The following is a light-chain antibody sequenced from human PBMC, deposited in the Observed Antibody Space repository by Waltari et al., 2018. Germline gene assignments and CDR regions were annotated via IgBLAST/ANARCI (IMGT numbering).Light chain of an antibody. CDR1: QSVFYSPNNNNF. CDR2: WAS. J-gene: IGKJ1*01. Sequence: DIVMTQSPDSLAVSLGERATINCKSRQSVFYSPNNNNFLAWYQQKLGQPPKLLIYWASTRKFGVPDRFSGSGSGTDFTLTISSLQAEDVATYYCQQYYGSPWTFGQGTKVEIK. CDR3: QQYYGSPWT. V-gene: IGKV4-1*01.